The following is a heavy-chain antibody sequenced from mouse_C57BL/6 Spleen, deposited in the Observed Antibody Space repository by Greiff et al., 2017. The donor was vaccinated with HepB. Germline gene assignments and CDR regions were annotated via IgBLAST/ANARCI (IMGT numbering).Heavy chain of an antibody. CDR2: IDPETGGT. CDR1: GYKFTDYE. CDR3: TRIGYYGGDY. V-gene: IGHV1-15*01. J-gene: IGHJ2*01. D-gene: IGHD1-1*01. Sequence: QVQLQQSGAELVRPGASVTLSCKASGYKFTDYEMHWVKQTPVHGLEWIGAIDPETGGTAYNQKFKGKAILTADKSSSTAYMELLSLTSEDSAVYYCTRIGYYGGDYWGQGTTLTVSS.